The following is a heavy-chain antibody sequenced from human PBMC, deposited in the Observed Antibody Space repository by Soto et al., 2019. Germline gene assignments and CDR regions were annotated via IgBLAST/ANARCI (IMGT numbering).Heavy chain of an antibody. Sequence: GWSLRLSCAASGFTFSSYGMHWVRQAPGKGLEWVAVISYDGSNKYYADSVKGRFTISRDNSKNTLLLQMNSLRAEDTAVYSCAKSKKWRYDYGIVVWCQGTTVTVSS. CDR1: GFTFSSYG. D-gene: IGHD5-12*01. CDR3: AKSKKWRYDYGIVV. V-gene: IGHV3-30*18. CDR2: ISYDGSNK. J-gene: IGHJ6*02.